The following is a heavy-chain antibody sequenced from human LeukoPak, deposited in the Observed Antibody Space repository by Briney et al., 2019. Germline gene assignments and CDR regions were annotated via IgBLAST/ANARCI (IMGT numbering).Heavy chain of an antibody. CDR1: GGSFSSYY. Sequence: SETLSLTCAVYGGSFSSYYWSWIRQPPGKGLEWIGEIYHSGDTNYNPSLKSRVTISVDTSKNQFSLKLSSVTAADTAVYYCARVLLKGFAFDYWGQGTLVTVSS. J-gene: IGHJ4*02. V-gene: IGHV4-34*01. D-gene: IGHD2-21*01. CDR2: IYHSGDT. CDR3: ARVLLKGFAFDY.